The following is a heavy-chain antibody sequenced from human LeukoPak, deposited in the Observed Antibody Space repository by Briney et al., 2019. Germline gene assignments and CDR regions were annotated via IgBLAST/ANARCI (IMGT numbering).Heavy chain of an antibody. Sequence: PGGSLRLSCAASGLTFSNAWMDWVRQAPGKGLEWVGRIRSKTDGGTTDYAAPVKGRFTISRDDLKNTLYLQMNSLKTEDTAVYYCSTGLKGYGDYLGVYGMDVWGQGTTVTVSS. V-gene: IGHV3-15*01. D-gene: IGHD4-17*01. CDR1: GLTFSNAW. J-gene: IGHJ6*02. CDR3: STGLKGYGDYLGVYGMDV. CDR2: IRSKTDGGTT.